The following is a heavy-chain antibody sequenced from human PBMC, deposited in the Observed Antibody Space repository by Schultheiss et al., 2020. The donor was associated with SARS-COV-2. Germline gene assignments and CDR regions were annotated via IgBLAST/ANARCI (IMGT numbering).Heavy chain of an antibody. CDR1: GFTFDDYA. D-gene: IGHD2-2*03. V-gene: IGHV3-33*08. CDR2: IWYDGSNK. J-gene: IGHJ6*02. Sequence: GGSLRLSCAASGFTFDDYAMHWVRQAPGKGLEWVAVIWYDGSNKYYADSVKGRFTISRDNSKNTLYLQMNSLRAEDTAVYYCARVLLDIVVVPAANDDYYYGMDVWGQGTTVTVSS. CDR3: ARVLLDIVVVPAANDDYYYGMDV.